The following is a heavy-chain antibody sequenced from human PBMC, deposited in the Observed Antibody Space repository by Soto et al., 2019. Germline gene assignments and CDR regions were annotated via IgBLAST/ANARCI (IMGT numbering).Heavy chain of an antibody. J-gene: IGHJ4*02. D-gene: IGHD5-18*01. V-gene: IGHV3-49*03. CDR1: GFTFGDYA. CDR2: IRSKAYGGTT. CDR3: TRGSRLQLWPMQGFGN. Sequence: GGSLRLSCTASGFTFGDYAMSWFRQAPGKGLEWVGFIRSKAYGGTTEYAASVKGRFTISRDDSKSIAYLQMNSLKTEDTAVYYCTRGSRLQLWPMQGFGNWGQGTLVTVSS.